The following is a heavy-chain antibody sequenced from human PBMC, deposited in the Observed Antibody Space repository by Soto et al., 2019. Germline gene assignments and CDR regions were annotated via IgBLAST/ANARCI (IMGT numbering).Heavy chain of an antibody. D-gene: IGHD3-16*02. J-gene: IGHJ4*02. CDR2: ISSSSSYI. Sequence: EVQLVESGGGLVKPGGSLRLSCAASGFTFSSYSMNWVRQAPGKGLEWVSSISSSSSYIYYADSVKGRFTISRDNAKNSLYLQMNSLRAEDKAVYYCARDAFMITFGGVIDTAPIDYWGQGTLVTVSS. CDR3: ARDAFMITFGGVIDTAPIDY. V-gene: IGHV3-21*01. CDR1: GFTFSSYS.